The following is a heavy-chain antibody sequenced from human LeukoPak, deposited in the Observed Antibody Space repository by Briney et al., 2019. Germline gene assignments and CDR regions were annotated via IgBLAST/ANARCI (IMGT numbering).Heavy chain of an antibody. D-gene: IGHD6-19*01. CDR3: ARGYSSGWYMVGKDAFDI. Sequence: GGSLRLSCAASGFTFGSYWMTWVRQAPGKGLEWVSSISSGSSYIYYADSVKGRFTISRDNTKNSLYLQMNSLRAEDTAVYYCARGYSSGWYMVGKDAFDIWGQGTMVTVSS. J-gene: IGHJ3*02. V-gene: IGHV3-21*01. CDR1: GFTFGSYW. CDR2: ISSGSSYI.